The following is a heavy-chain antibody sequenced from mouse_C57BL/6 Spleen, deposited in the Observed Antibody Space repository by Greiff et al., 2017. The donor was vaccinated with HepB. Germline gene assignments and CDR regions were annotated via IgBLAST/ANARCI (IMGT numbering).Heavy chain of an antibody. CDR2: FYPGSGSI. D-gene: IGHD2-2*01. J-gene: IGHJ3*01. CDR1: GYTFTEYT. Sequence: QVQLQQSGAELVKPGASVKLSCKASGYTFTEYTIHWVKQRSGQGLEWIGWFYPGSGSIKYNEKFKDKATLTADKSSSTVYMELSRLTSEDSAVYFCARHEDGYDETGTWGFAYWGQGTLVTVSA. CDR3: ARHEDGYDETGTWGFAY. V-gene: IGHV1-62-2*01.